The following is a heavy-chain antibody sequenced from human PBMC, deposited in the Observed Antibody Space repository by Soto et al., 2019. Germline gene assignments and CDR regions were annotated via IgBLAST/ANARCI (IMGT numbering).Heavy chain of an antibody. CDR1: GGTFSSYA. Sequence: ASVKVSCKASGGTFSSYAISWVRQAPGQGLEWMGGIIPIFGTANYAQKFQGRVTITADESTSTAYMELSSLSSEDTAVYYCASPLYTVTTTGYYGMDVWGQGTTVTVSS. CDR3: ASPLYTVTTTGYYGMDV. D-gene: IGHD4-17*01. J-gene: IGHJ6*02. CDR2: IIPIFGTA. V-gene: IGHV1-69*13.